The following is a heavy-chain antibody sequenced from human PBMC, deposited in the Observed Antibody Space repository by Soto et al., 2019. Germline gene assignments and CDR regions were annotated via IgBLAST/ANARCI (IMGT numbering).Heavy chain of an antibody. Sequence: GGSLRLSCSFTFSMYSMNWVRQAPGKGLEWVASISSGGDYIKYADSVKGRFTISRDNSKNSVSLQMNSLRVDVTAIYFCTRDQGGSYDSWFDPWGQGTLVTV. V-gene: IGHV3-21*01. CDR2: ISSGGDYI. J-gene: IGHJ5*02. CDR3: TRDQGGSYDSWFDP. CDR1: FTFSMYS. D-gene: IGHD1-26*01.